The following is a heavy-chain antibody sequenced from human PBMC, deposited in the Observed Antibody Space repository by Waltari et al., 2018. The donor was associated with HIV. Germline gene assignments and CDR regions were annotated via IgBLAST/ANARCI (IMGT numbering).Heavy chain of an antibody. J-gene: IGHJ4*02. Sequence: QVQLQESGPGLVKPSGTLSLTCAFSGGSISISNWCSWVRSPPGKGPEWIGEIYHSGSTNYKPSLKSRVTISVDKSKNQFSLKLSSVTAADTAVYYCARTPGGRLGELSSTPIDYWGQGTLVTVSS. CDR2: IYHSGST. CDR3: ARTPGGRLGELSSTPIDY. D-gene: IGHD3-16*02. CDR1: GGSISISNW. V-gene: IGHV4-4*02.